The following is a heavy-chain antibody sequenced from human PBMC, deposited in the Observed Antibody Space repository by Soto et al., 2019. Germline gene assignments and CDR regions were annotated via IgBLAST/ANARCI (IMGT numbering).Heavy chain of an antibody. V-gene: IGHV1-58*01. J-gene: IGHJ6*02. Sequence: QMQLVQSGPEVKKPGTSVKVSCKASGFTFTSSAVQWVRQARGQRLEWIGWIVVGSGNTNYAQKFQERVTITRDMSTSTAYMELSSLRSEDTAVYYCAAAPPGGDSLPLYYYYYGMDVWGQGTTVTVSS. CDR3: AAAPPGGDSLPLYYYYYGMDV. CDR2: IVVGSGNT. D-gene: IGHD2-21*02. CDR1: GFTFTSSA.